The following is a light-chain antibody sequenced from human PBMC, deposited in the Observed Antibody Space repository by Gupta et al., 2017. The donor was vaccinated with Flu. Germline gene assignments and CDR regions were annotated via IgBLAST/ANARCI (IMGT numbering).Light chain of an antibody. CDR1: SSNIGSNP. CDR2: SNI. J-gene: IGLJ2*01. V-gene: IGLV1-44*01. CDR3: AAWDDGLRASL. Sequence: SVLPQPPSASGTPGQPVPTSCPASSSNIGSNPVGWYQQVPGTAPKLLILSNIHRPSGVSDRFSGSKSGNSASLAISGLQSEDEADYYCAAWDDGLRASLFGGGTKLTV.